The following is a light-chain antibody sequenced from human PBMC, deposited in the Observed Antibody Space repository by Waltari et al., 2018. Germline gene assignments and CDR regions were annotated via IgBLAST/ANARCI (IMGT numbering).Light chain of an antibody. CDR2: GAS. V-gene: IGKV3-15*01. J-gene: IGKJ1*01. Sequence: EIVMTQSPATLSVSPGERATLSCRASQSVSSNLAWYQQNPGQAPRLLIYGASTRATGIPARFSGSGSGTEFTLTISSMQSEDFAVYYCQQYNNWSRTFGQGTKVEIK. CDR1: QSVSSN. CDR3: QQYNNWSRT.